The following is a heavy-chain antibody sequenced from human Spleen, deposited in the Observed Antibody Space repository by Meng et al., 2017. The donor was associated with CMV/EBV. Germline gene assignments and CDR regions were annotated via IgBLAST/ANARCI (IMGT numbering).Heavy chain of an antibody. D-gene: IGHD6-13*01. CDR3: AKHDAPIPAAGAWDV. CDR2: ISSGSSYI. CDR1: GFTFSSYR. Sequence: GESLKISCAASGFTFSSYRMTWVRQAPGKGLEWVSSISSGSSYISYADSVKGRFTISRDNSKNTLYLQINSLKAEDTAIYYCAKHDAPIPAAGAWDVWGQGTTVTVSS. V-gene: IGHV3-21*04. J-gene: IGHJ6*02.